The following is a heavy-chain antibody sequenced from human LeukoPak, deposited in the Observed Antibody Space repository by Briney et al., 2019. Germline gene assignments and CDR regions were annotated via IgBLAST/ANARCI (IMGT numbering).Heavy chain of an antibody. CDR2: ISGSGGST. CDR3: AKDGVVVVAATDDAFDI. D-gene: IGHD2-15*01. V-gene: IGHV3-23*01. Sequence: PGGSLRLSCAASGFTFSSYAMSWVRQAPGKGLEWVSAISGSGGSTYYADPVKGRFTISRDNSKNTLYLQMNSLRAEDTAVYYCAKDGVVVVAATDDAFDIWGQGTMVTVSS. CDR1: GFTFSSYA. J-gene: IGHJ3*02.